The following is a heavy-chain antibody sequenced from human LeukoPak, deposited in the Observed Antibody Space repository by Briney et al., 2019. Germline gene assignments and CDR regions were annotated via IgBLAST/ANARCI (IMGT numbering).Heavy chain of an antibody. CDR1: GGTFSSYA. J-gene: IGHJ4*02. Sequence: SVKVSCKASGGTFSSYAISWVRQAPGQGLEWMGGIIPIFGTANYAQKFQGRVTITADESTSTAYMELSSLRSEDTAVYYCARDIHPQIGQSSADYWGQGTLVTVSS. D-gene: IGHD3-22*01. V-gene: IGHV1-69*13. CDR2: IIPIFGTA. CDR3: ARDIHPQIGQSSADY.